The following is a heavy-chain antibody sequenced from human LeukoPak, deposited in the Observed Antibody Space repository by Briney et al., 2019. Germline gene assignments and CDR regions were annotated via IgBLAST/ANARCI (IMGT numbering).Heavy chain of an antibody. V-gene: IGHV3-7*01. CDR3: ASSSRGSWTFDY. CDR1: GFTFSSYW. Sequence: GGFLRLSCAASGFTFSSYWMSWVRQAPGKGLEWVANIKQDGSEKYYVDSVKGRFTISRDNAKNSLYLQMNSLRAEDTAVYYCASSSRGSWTFDYWGQGTLVTVSS. CDR2: IKQDGSEK. J-gene: IGHJ4*02. D-gene: IGHD6-13*01.